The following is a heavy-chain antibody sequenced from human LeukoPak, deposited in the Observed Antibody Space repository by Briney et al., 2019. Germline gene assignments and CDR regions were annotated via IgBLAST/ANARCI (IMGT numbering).Heavy chain of an antibody. CDR3: ARGSKQLVPANDY. D-gene: IGHD6-6*01. V-gene: IGHV4-31*03. CDR2: IYYSGST. J-gene: IGHJ4*02. Sequence: PSETLSLTCTVSGGSISSGGYYWSWIRQHPGKGLEWIGYIYYSGSTYYNPSLKSRVTISVGTSKNQFSLKLSSVTAADTAVYYCARGSKQLVPANDYWGQGTLVTVSS. CDR1: GGSISSGGYY.